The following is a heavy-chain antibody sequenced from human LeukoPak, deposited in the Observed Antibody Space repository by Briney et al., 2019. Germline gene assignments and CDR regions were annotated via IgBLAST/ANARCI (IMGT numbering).Heavy chain of an antibody. CDR3: ARNVPSIDY. Sequence: HPGGSLRLSCAASGFTFSSYSMNWVRQAPGKGLEWVSYISSSGSTIYYADSVKGRFTISRDNAKNSLYLQMNSLRAEDTAVYYCARNVPSIDYWGQGTLVTVSS. J-gene: IGHJ4*02. CDR2: ISSSGSTI. V-gene: IGHV3-48*04. CDR1: GFTFSSYS. D-gene: IGHD1-1*01.